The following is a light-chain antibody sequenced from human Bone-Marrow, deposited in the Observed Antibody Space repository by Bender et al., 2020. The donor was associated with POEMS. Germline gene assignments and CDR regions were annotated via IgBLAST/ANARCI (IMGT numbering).Light chain of an antibody. CDR1: SSDIGAYNH. CDR2: AVS. CDR3: SSYTSGNTVV. J-gene: IGLJ2*01. V-gene: IGLV2-14*01. Sequence: QSALTQPASVSGSPGQSITISCTGTSSDIGAYNHVSWYQQHPGKAPKLMIFAVSNRPSGVSNRFSGSKSGNTAYLSISRLQTEDESDYFCSSYTSGNTVVFGGGTTVTVL.